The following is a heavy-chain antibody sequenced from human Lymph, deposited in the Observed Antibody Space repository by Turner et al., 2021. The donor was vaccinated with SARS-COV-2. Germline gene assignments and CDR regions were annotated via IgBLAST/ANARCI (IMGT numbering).Heavy chain of an antibody. Sequence: QVQLVESGGGVVQPGRSLRLSCAASGFTFSTYAIHWVRQAAGKGLEWVAVISYDGSNKYYADSVKSRFTISRDNSKNTLYLQMNSLRAEDTAVYYCARYGSGGYFYYGLDVWGQGTTVTVSS. CDR3: ARYGSGGYFYYGLDV. J-gene: IGHJ6*02. CDR2: ISYDGSNK. CDR1: GFTFSTYA. D-gene: IGHD3-10*01. V-gene: IGHV3-30*04.